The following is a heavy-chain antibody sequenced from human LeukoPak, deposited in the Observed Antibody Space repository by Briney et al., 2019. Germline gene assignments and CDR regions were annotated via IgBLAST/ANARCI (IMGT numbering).Heavy chain of an antibody. Sequence: SETLSLTCTVSGGSISSGSYYWSWIRQPAGKGVEWIGRVYSSGSTDYNPSLKSRLSISVDTSKIQFSLKLSSVTAADTAVYYCARDIGYSLDYHMDVWGKGTTVTISS. CDR2: VYSSGST. J-gene: IGHJ6*03. V-gene: IGHV4-61*02. CDR1: GGSISSGSYY. CDR3: ARDIGYSLDYHMDV. D-gene: IGHD5-18*01.